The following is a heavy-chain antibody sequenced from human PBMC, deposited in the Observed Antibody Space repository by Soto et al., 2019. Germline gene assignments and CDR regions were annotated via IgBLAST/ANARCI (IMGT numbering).Heavy chain of an antibody. CDR3: ARGAKGAGDWYFDL. J-gene: IGHJ2*01. D-gene: IGHD3-10*01. CDR1: GYTFTRYG. Sequence: GPEVKKPGASVKVSCKGSGYTFTRYGMSWVRQAPGQGLEWMGWISAYNDNTNYARKFQGRVTMTRDTSTSTASMELRSLRSDDTAVYYCARGAKGAGDWYFDLWGRGTLVTVSS. CDR2: ISAYNDNT. V-gene: IGHV1-18*01.